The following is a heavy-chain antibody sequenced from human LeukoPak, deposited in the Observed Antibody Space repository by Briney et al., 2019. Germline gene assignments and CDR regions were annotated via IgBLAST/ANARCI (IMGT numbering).Heavy chain of an antibody. V-gene: IGHV4-4*07. CDR3: ARDLRRGADWYFDL. CDR1: GGSISSYY. CDR2: IYTSGST. Sequence: SETLSLTCTVSGGSISSYYWSWIRQPAGKGLEWIGRIYTSGSTNYNPSLKSRVTMSVDTSKNQFSLKLSSVTAADTAVYYCARDLRRGADWYFDLWGRGTLVTVSS. J-gene: IGHJ2*01. D-gene: IGHD3-10*01.